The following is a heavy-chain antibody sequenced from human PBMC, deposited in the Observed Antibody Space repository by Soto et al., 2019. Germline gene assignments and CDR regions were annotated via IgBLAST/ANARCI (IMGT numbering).Heavy chain of an antibody. Sequence: GESLKISCXGSGYSFTSYWISWVRQMPGKGLEWMGRIDPSDSYTNYSPSFQGHVTISADKSISTAYLQWSSLKASDTAMYYCARGSAARPYYFDYWGQGTLGTVS. CDR1: GYSFTSYW. J-gene: IGHJ4*02. D-gene: IGHD6-6*01. CDR3: ARGSAARPYYFDY. V-gene: IGHV5-10-1*01. CDR2: IDPSDSYT.